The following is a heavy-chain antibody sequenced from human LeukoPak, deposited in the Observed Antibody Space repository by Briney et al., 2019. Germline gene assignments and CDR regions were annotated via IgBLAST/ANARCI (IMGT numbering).Heavy chain of an antibody. CDR1: GFIFDDHG. J-gene: IGHJ3*02. V-gene: IGHV3-9*01. Sequence: GGSLRLSCAASGFIFDDHGMHWVRQAPGKGLEWVSGISWSSGIIGYADSVRGRFTISRDNAKNSLYLQMESLSAEDTAVYYCAKDTGSPADAITMEDNAFDIWGQGTMVTVSS. CDR3: AKDTGSPADAITMEDNAFDI. D-gene: IGHD3-3*01. CDR2: ISWSSGII.